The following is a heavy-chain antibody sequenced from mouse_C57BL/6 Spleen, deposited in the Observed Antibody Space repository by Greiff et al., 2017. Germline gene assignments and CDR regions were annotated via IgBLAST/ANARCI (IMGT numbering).Heavy chain of an antibody. Sequence: EVQVVESGGGLVKPGGSLKLSCAASGFTFSDYGMHWVRQAPGRGLEWVAYISSGSSTIYYADTVKGRFTISRDNAKNTLFLEMTSLWSEDTAMYYCARTGRYVDVWGTGTTVTVSS. CDR2: ISSGSSTI. J-gene: IGHJ1*03. CDR3: ARTGRYVDV. CDR1: GFTFSDYG. V-gene: IGHV5-17*01. D-gene: IGHD3-1*01.